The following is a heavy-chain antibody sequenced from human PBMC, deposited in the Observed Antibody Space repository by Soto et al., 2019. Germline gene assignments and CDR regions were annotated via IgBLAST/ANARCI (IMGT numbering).Heavy chain of an antibody. CDR3: ARRRFGSSGGSIDY. Sequence: KASETLSLTCAVYGGSFSGYYWSWIRQPPGKGLEWIGEINHSGSTNYNPSLKSRVTISVDTSKNQFSLKLSSVTAADTAVYYCARRRFGSSGGSIDYWGQGTLVTVSS. J-gene: IGHJ4*02. D-gene: IGHD6-19*01. V-gene: IGHV4-34*01. CDR1: GGSFSGYY. CDR2: INHSGST.